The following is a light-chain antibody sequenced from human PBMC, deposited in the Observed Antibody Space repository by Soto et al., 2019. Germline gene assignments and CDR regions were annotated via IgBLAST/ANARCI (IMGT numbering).Light chain of an antibody. V-gene: IGLV4-60*03. CDR1: SGHRSYI. J-gene: IGLJ2*01. CDR2: LEGSGSY. Sequence: QLVLTQSSSASASLGSSVKLTCTLSSGHRSYIIAWHQQQPGKAPRYLMKLEGSGSYNKGSGVPDRISGSSSGADRYLTMSNLQSEDEADYYCETWDSNIRVFGGGTKLTVL. CDR3: ETWDSNIRV.